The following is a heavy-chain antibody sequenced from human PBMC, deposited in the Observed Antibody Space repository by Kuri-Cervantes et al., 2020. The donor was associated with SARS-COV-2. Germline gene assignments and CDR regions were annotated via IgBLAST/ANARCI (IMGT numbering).Heavy chain of an antibody. CDR1: GFTFSSYA. J-gene: IGHJ6*03. CDR2: ISGSGGST. D-gene: IGHD1-26*01. Sequence: GESLKISCAASGFTFSSYAMSWVRQAPGKGLEWVSAISGSGGSTYYADSVKGRFTISRDNSKNTLYLQMNSLRAGDTAVYYCAKASLVGYYYYYMDVWGKGTTVTVS. CDR3: AKASLVGYYYYYMDV. V-gene: IGHV3-23*01.